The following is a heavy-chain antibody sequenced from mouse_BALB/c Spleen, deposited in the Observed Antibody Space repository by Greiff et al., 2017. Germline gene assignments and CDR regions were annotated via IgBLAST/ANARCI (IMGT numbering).Heavy chain of an antibody. J-gene: IGHJ4*01. CDR1: GFNIKDTY. D-gene: IGHD1-1*01. Sequence: VQLQQSGAELVKPGASVKLSCTASGFNIKDTYMHWVKQRPEQGLEWIGRIDPANGNTKYDPKFQGKATITADTSSNTAYLQLSSLTSEDTAVYYCASATVVASYYAMDYWGQGTSVTVSS. CDR3: ASATVVASYYAMDY. V-gene: IGHV14-3*02. CDR2: IDPANGNT.